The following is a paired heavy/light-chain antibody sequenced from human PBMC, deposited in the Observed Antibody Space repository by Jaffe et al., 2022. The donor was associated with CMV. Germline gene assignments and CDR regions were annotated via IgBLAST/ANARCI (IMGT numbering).Heavy chain of an antibody. V-gene: IGHV3-23*01. CDR2: ISGSGGST. J-gene: IGHJ6*02. CDR1: GFTFSSYA. CDR3: AKDEEWFGESPYYYYGMDV. Sequence: EVQLLESGGGLVQPGGSLRLSCAASGFTFSSYAMSWVRQAPGKGLEWVSAISGSGGSTYYADSVKGRFTISRDNSKNTLYLQMNSLRAEDTAVYYCAKDEEWFGESPYYYYGMDVWGQGTTVTVSS. D-gene: IGHD3-10*01.
Light chain of an antibody. Sequence: DVVMTQSPLSLPVTLGQPASISCRSSQSLVHSDGNTYLNWFQQRPGQSPRRLIYKVSNRDSGVPDRFSGSGSGTDFTLKISRVEAEDVGVYYCMQGTHWPDRTFGQGTKVEIK. CDR3: MQGTHWPDRT. V-gene: IGKV2-30*02. CDR2: KVS. CDR1: QSLVHSDGNTY. J-gene: IGKJ1*01.